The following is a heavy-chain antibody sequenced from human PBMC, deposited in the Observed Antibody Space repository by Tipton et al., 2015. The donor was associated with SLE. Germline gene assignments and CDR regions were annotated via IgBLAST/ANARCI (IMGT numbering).Heavy chain of an antibody. CDR3: ARVRPQTGTTDAFDI. Sequence: QLVQSGAEVKKPGASVKVSCKASGYTFTGYDISWVRQATGQGLEWMGWMNPNSGNTGYAQKFQGRVTMTRNTSISTAYMELSSLRSEDTAVYYCARVRPQTGTTDAFDIWGQGTMVTVSS. V-gene: IGHV1-8*01. CDR2: MNPNSGNT. D-gene: IGHD1-7*01. J-gene: IGHJ3*02. CDR1: GYTFTGYD.